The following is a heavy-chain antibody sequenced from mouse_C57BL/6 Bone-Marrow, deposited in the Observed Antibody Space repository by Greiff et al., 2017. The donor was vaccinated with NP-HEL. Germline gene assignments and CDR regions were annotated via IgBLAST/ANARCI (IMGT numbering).Heavy chain of an antibody. CDR2: INPNNGGT. CDR3: ARSYDYAGFAY. CDR1: GYTFTDYY. J-gene: IGHJ3*01. D-gene: IGHD2-4*01. Sequence: EVQLQQSGPELVKPGASVKISCKASGYTFTDYYMNWVKQSHGKSLEWIGDINPNNGGTSYNQKFKGKATLTVDKSSSTAYMELRSLTSEDSAVYYCARSYDYAGFAYWGQGTLVTVSA. V-gene: IGHV1-26*01.